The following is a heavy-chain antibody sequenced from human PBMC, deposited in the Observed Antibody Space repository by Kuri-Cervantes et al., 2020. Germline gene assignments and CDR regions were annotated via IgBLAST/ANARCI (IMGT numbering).Heavy chain of an antibody. CDR1: GYSFTFYG. Sequence: ASVKVSCKTSGYSFTFYGISWVRQAPGQGLEWMGWITTDNGDTNYAQKFQGRVTMSTDISTDTVHMELRGLTSDDTAVYYCARDSEWPTICYYWGQGTLVTVSS. V-gene: IGHV1-18*01. D-gene: IGHD2-2*01. CDR3: ARDSEWPTICYY. J-gene: IGHJ4*02. CDR2: ITTDNGDT.